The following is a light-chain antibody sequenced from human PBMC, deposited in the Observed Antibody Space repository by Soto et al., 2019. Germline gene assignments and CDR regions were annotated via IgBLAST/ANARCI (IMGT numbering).Light chain of an antibody. V-gene: IGKV1-9*01. Sequence: IQLTQSPSSLSASVGDRVTITCRASQDIAIYLAWYQQKPGEAPKLLIYAASTLYGGVPSRFSGSGSGTDFALTITSLQAEDFATYYWQQLRMYPSTFGGGTKVDIK. CDR1: QDIAIY. J-gene: IGKJ4*01. CDR2: AAS. CDR3: QQLRMYPST.